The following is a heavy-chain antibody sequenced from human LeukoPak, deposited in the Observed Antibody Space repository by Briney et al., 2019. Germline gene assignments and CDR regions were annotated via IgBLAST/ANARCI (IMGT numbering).Heavy chain of an antibody. V-gene: IGHV3-7*02. CDR2: IKEDGSDK. J-gene: IGHJ3*02. Sequence: GGSLRLSCAASGFTFTNYWMSWVRQAPGKGLEWVANIKEDGSDKNYVDSVRGRFIISRDNAKDSLYLYVNSLRAEDTAVYYCAKFFKLRGDSSDDAFDIWGQGTMVTVSS. CDR3: AKFFKLRGDSSDDAFDI. CDR1: GFTFTNYW. D-gene: IGHD3-22*01.